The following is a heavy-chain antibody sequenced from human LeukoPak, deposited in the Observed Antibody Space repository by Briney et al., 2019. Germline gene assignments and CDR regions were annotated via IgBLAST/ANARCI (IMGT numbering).Heavy chain of an antibody. CDR2: IFPSGSA. CDR1: GGSIDTYY. CDR3: ARRYHYFFYMDV. J-gene: IGHJ6*03. Sequence: SETLSLTCTVSGGSIDTYYWSWIRQSPVKGLEWIGYIFPSGSAFYNPSLGSRVTISLDTSENQFSLKLSSVTAADTAVYYCARRYHYFFYMDVWGKGTTVTVSS. V-gene: IGHV4-4*09.